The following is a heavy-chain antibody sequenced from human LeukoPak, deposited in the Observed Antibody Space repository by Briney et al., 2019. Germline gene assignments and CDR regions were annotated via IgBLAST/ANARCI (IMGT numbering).Heavy chain of an antibody. V-gene: IGHV3-30*01. CDR2: ISSGGTYE. D-gene: IGHD3-10*01. J-gene: IGHJ4*02. CDR1: GFTFSNYA. Sequence: AGGSLRLSCAASGFTFSNYAVHWVRQAPGKGLEWVSLISSGGTYEYYADSVKGRFTISRDNSKNTLYLQLNSLRAEDTAVYYCARDSTYYYDSGSSGPHYFDNWGQGTLVTVSS. CDR3: ARDSTYYYDSGSSGPHYFDN.